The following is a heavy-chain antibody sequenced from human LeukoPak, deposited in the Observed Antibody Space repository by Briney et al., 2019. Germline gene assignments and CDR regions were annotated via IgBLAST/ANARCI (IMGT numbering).Heavy chain of an antibody. J-gene: IGHJ1*01. D-gene: IGHD5-12*01. CDR3: ARDPYSGYDYPNIRSQH. CDR2: ISAYNGNT. V-gene: IGHV1-18*01. CDR1: GYTFTSYG. Sequence: ASVKVSCKASGYTFTSYGISWVRQAPEQGLEWMGWISAYNGNTNYAQKLQGRVTMTTDTSTSTAYMELRSLRSDDTAVYYCARDPYSGYDYPNIRSQHWGQGTLVTVSS.